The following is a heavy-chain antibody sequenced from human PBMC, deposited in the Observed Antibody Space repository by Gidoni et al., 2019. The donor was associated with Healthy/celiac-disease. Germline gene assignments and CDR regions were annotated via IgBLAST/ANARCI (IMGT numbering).Heavy chain of an antibody. CDR2: IIPIFGTA. D-gene: IGHD2-15*01. CDR3: ARERKTDKGIAARRRCSGGSCHYYDYGMDV. CDR1: GGTFSSYA. J-gene: IGHJ6*02. V-gene: IGHV1-69*01. Sequence: QVQLVQSGAEVKKPGSSVKVSCKASGGTFSSYATSWVRQAHGPGLGWMGGIIPIFGTANYAQEFQGRVTITADESTSTAYMELSSLRSEDTAVYYCARERKTDKGIAARRRCSGGSCHYYDYGMDVWGQGTTVTVSS.